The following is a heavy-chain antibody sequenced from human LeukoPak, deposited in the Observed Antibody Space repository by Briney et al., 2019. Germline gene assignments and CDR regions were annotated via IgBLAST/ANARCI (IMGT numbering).Heavy chain of an antibody. V-gene: IGHV3-21*01. CDR1: GFTFSSYS. CDR2: ISSSSSYI. J-gene: IGHJ4*02. D-gene: IGHD2-15*01. Sequence: PGGSLRLSCAASGFTFSSYSMNWVRQAPGKGLEWVSSISSSSSYIYYADSVKGRFTISRDNAKNSLYLQMNSLRAEDTAVYYCAKDGYSSTYFDYWGQGTLVTVSS. CDR3: AKDGYSSTYFDY.